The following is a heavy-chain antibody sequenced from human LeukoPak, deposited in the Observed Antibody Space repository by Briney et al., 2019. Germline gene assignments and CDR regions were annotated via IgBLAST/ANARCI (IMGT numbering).Heavy chain of an antibody. V-gene: IGHV4-59*12. Sequence: SETLSLTCTVSGGSISSYYWGWIRQPPGKGLEWIGYIYYSGSTNYNPSLKSRVTISVDTSKNQFSLKLSSVTAADTAVYYCARVRYDFWSGYYADYWGQGTLVTVSS. CDR3: ARVRYDFWSGYYADY. CDR1: GGSISSYY. J-gene: IGHJ4*02. CDR2: IYYSGST. D-gene: IGHD3-3*01.